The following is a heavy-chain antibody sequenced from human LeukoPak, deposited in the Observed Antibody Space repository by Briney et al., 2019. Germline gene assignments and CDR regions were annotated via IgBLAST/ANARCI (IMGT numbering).Heavy chain of an antibody. V-gene: IGHV3-74*01. Sequence: PGGSLRLSCAASGFTFSNHWTHWVRQAPGKGPMWVSRINRDGSRTDYADSVKGRFTISRDDAKNTLYLQVNSLRAEDTAVYFCARGGSDTAMAHNYWGQGTLVTVSS. J-gene: IGHJ4*02. D-gene: IGHD5-18*01. CDR3: ARGGSDTAMAHNY. CDR1: GFTFSNHW. CDR2: INRDGSRT.